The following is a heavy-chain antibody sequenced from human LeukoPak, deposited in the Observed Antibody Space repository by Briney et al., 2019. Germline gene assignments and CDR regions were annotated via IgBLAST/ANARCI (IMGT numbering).Heavy chain of an antibody. CDR3: ARVGSYVSPSDY. CDR2: INSDGRST. V-gene: IGHV3-74*01. D-gene: IGHD3-16*01. J-gene: IGHJ4*02. Sequence: GRSLRLSCAASGFTFSSYWMHWVRQAPGKGLVWVSRINSDGRSTSYADSVKGRFTISRDNAKNTLYLQMNSLRAEDTAVYYCARVGSYVSPSDYWGQGTLVTVSS. CDR1: GFTFSSYW.